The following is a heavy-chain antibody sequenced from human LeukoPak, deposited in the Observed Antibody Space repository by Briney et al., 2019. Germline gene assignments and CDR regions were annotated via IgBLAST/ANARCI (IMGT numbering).Heavy chain of an antibody. CDR1: GFTFSSYS. V-gene: IGHV3-20*01. Sequence: PGGSLRLSCAASGFTFSSYSMNWVRQAPGKGLEWVSGINWNGGSTGYADSVKGRFTISRDNAKNSLYLQMNSLRAEDTALYHCARDRIAVAIGAFDIWGQGTMVTVSS. CDR2: INWNGGST. J-gene: IGHJ3*02. CDR3: ARDRIAVAIGAFDI. D-gene: IGHD6-19*01.